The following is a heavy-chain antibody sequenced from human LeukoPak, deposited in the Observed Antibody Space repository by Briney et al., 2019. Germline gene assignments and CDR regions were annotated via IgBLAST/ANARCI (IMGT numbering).Heavy chain of an antibody. CDR1: GGSISSSNW. D-gene: IGHD6-19*01. Sequence: SGTLSVTCAVSGGSISSSNWWSWVRQPPVQGLEWIGEIYHSGSTNYNPSLKSRVTISVDKSKNQFSLKLSSVTAADTAVYYCASESRYSSGYKRAFDIWGQGTMVTVSS. CDR3: ASESRYSSGYKRAFDI. CDR2: IYHSGST. V-gene: IGHV4-4*02. J-gene: IGHJ3*02.